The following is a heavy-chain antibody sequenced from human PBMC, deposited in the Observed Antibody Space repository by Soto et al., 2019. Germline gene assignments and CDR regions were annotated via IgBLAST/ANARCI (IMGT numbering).Heavy chain of an antibody. J-gene: IGHJ4*02. CDR3: TRDSHSPFDY. CDR2: IKQDGSEI. CDR1: GFTFSSYW. V-gene: IGHV3-7*01. Sequence: ESGGGLVQPGGSLRLSCAASGFTFSSYWMSWVRQAPGKGLEWVANIKQDGSEIYYVDSVKGRFTISRDNAKETQYLQMNSLRADDTAVYYCTRDSHSPFDYWGQGTLVTVSS.